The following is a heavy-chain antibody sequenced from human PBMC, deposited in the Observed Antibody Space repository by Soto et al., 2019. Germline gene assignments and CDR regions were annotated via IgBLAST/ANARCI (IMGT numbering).Heavy chain of an antibody. CDR3: AKGRSESSAWFPFDY. V-gene: IGHV3-30*18. CDR2: ILYDGTNK. CDR1: GFTFSNYG. D-gene: IGHD6-19*01. Sequence: GGSLRLSCAASGFTFSNYGMHWVRQAPGKGLEWVAGILYDGTNKYYGDSVKGRFTISRDNSRNTLYLQMSSLRAEDTAVYYCAKGRSESSAWFPFDYWGQGTLVTVSS. J-gene: IGHJ4*02.